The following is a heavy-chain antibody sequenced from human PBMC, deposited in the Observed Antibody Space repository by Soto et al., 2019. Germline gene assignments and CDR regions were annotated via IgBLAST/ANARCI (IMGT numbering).Heavy chain of an antibody. CDR3: TRDQGGSYDSWFDP. CDR2: ISSGGDYI. CDR1: FTFSMYS. J-gene: IGHJ5*02. D-gene: IGHD1-26*01. Sequence: EVQVVESGGGLVQPGGSLRLSCSFTFSMYSMNWFRQAPGKGLEWVASISSGGDYIKYADSVKGRFTISRDNAKNSVSLQMNSLRVDDTAIYFCTRDQGGSYDSWFDPWGQGTLVTVSS. V-gene: IGHV3-21*01.